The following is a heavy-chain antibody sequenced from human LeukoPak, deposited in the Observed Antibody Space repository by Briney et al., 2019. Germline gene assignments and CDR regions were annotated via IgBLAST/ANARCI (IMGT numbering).Heavy chain of an antibody. CDR2: ISANNGKT. Sequence: ASVKVSCKASGYTFTNYGISWVRQAPGQGLEWMGWISANNGKTDYAQKVQGRLTMTTDTSTSTAYMELRSLTSDDTAVYYCARDNSVALIDFWGQGTLVTVSS. CDR3: ARDNSVALIDF. J-gene: IGHJ4*02. D-gene: IGHD4-23*01. CDR1: GYTFTNYG. V-gene: IGHV1-18*01.